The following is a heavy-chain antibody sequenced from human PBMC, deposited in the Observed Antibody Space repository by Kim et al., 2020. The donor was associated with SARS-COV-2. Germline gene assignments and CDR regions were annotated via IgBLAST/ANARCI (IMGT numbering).Heavy chain of an antibody. D-gene: IGHD3-10*01. Sequence: GNTDYADAGKGRFTNSRDNSQNTRYLHMNGLRAEDTAVYYCAKDNGDWWGQGTLVTVSS. CDR2: GNT. V-gene: IGHV3-23*01. J-gene: IGHJ4*02. CDR3: AKDNGDW.